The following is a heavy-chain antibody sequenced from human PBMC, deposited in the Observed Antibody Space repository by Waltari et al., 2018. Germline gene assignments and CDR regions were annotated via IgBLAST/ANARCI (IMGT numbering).Heavy chain of an antibody. V-gene: IGHV3-23*01. CDR3: ATPFYNWDDPLHS. J-gene: IGHJ4*02. CDR1: GIIFNNFS. D-gene: IGHD1-20*01. Sequence: EVQLLESGGGLVQPGGSLRLSCAASGIIFNNFSINWVRLAPGTGLDWVSAIRVSDDTHYADSVKGRFTVSRDTSQNTVYLQMNGLRAEDTAIYYCATPFYNWDDPLHSWGQGTLVAVSS. CDR2: IRVSDDT.